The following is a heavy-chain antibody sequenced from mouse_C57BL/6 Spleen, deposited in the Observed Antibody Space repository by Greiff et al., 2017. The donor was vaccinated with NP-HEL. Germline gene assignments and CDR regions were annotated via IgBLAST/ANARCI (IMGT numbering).Heavy chain of an antibody. D-gene: IGHD1-1*01. Sequence: VQLQQPGAELVKPGASVKMSCKASGYTFTSYWITWVKQRPGQGLEWIGDIYPGSGSTNYNEKFKSKATLTVDTSSSTAYMQLSSLTSEDSAVYYCARSGITTVVPAAYWGQGTLVTVSA. CDR2: IYPGSGST. CDR1: GYTFTSYW. J-gene: IGHJ3*01. V-gene: IGHV1-55*01. CDR3: ARSGITTVVPAAY.